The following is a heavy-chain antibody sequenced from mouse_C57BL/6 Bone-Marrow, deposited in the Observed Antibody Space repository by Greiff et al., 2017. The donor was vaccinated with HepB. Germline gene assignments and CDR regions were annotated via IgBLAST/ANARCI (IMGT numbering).Heavy chain of an antibody. CDR1: GYTFTDYY. J-gene: IGHJ3*01. Sequence: EVQLQQSGPELVKPGASVKISCKASGYTFTDYYMNWVKQSHGKSLEWIGDINPNNGGTSYNQKFKGKATLTVEKSSSTAYMELRSLTSEDSAVYYCARGYYGSSYGFAYWGQGTLVTVSA. CDR2: INPNNGGT. D-gene: IGHD1-1*01. CDR3: ARGYYGSSYGFAY. V-gene: IGHV1-26*01.